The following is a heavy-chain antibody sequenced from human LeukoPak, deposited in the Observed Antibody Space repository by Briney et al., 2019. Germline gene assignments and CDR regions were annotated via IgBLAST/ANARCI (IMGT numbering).Heavy chain of an antibody. J-gene: IGHJ3*02. CDR1: GFTVSSNY. V-gene: IGHV3-53*01. CDR3: ARRSGSYYRDAFDI. Sequence: PGGSLRLSCAASGFTVSSNYMSWVRQAPGKGLEWVSVIYSGGSTYYADSVKGRFTISRDNSKNTLYLQMNSLRAEDTAVYYCARRSGSYYRDAFDIWGQGTMVTVSS. D-gene: IGHD3-10*01. CDR2: IYSGGST.